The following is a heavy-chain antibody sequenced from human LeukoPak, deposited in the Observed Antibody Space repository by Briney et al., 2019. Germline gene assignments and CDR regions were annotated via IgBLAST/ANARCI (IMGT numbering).Heavy chain of an antibody. CDR3: ARQKHSNSGWFDP. CDR1: GGSISSSSYY. D-gene: IGHD6-6*01. V-gene: IGHV4-39*01. J-gene: IGHJ5*02. CDR2: IYYSGST. Sequence: SETLSLTCTVSGGSISSSSYYWGWIRQAPGKGLEWIGSIYYSGSTYYNPSLKSRVSLSIHTSSNQFSLRLTSLTAADTAVYYCARQKHSNSGWFDPWGQGTLVTVSS.